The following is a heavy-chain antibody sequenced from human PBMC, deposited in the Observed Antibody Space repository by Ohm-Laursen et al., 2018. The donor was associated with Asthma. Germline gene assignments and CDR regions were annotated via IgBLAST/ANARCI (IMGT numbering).Heavy chain of an antibody. D-gene: IGHD2-2*01. CDR2: IYYSGST. J-gene: IGHJ5*02. V-gene: IGHV4-59*01. CDR3: ARVVVPAAMPHNWFNP. Sequence: SQTLSLTCTVSGGSISSYYWSWIRQPPGKGLEWIGYIYYSGSTNYNPSLKSRATISVDTSKNQFSLKLSSVTAADTAVYYCARVVVPAAMPHNWFNPWGQGTLVTVSS. CDR1: GGSISSYY.